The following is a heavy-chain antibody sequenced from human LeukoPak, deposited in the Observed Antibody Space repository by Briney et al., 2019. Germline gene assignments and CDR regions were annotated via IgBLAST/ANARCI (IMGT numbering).Heavy chain of an antibody. CDR2: ISSSSSYI. CDR1: GFTFSSYS. D-gene: IGHD3-22*01. Sequence: PGGSLRLSCAASGFTFSSYSVNWVRQAPGKGLEWVSSISSSSSYIYYADSVKGRFTISRDNAKNSLYLQMNSLRAEDTAVYYCSGYYDSSGYHNAFDIWGQGTMVTVSS. J-gene: IGHJ3*02. CDR3: SGYYDSSGYHNAFDI. V-gene: IGHV3-21*01.